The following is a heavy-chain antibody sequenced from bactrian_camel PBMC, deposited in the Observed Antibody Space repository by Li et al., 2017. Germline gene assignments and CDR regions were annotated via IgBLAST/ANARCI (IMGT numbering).Heavy chain of an antibody. CDR3: APSFRGSGSPD. J-gene: IGHJ4*01. V-gene: IGHV3S7*01. D-gene: IGHD2*01. Sequence: HVQLVESGGGLVQPGGSLRLSCAASGFTFSRYAMSWVRQAPGKGLEWVSGINKDGSNTNYADSVKGRFTISRDNSKNTLYLQMNSLKPEDTALYYCAPSFRGSGSPDWGQGTQVTVS. CDR2: INKDGSNT. CDR1: GFTFSRYA.